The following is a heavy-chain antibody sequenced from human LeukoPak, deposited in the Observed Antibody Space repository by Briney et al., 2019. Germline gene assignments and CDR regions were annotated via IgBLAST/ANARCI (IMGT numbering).Heavy chain of an antibody. J-gene: IGHJ6*03. CDR2: ISSSGSTI. Sequence: GGSLRLPCAASGFTFSDYYMSWIRQAPGKGLEWVSYISSSGSTIYYADSAKGRFTISRDNAKNSLYLQMSSLRVEDTAVYYCARDVVPATINQYYYYYMDVWGKGTTVTVSS. CDR3: ARDVVPATINQYYYYYMDV. V-gene: IGHV3-11*04. CDR1: GFTFSDYY. D-gene: IGHD2-2*02.